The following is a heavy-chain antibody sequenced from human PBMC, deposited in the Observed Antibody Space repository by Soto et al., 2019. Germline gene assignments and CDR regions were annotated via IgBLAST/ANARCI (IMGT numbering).Heavy chain of an antibody. CDR3: ARTARMSAVKTYYYYYMDV. CDR2: MNPNSGNT. CDR1: GYTFTCYD. Sequence: ASVKVSCKASGYTFTCYDINWVRQATGQGLEWMGWMNPNSGNTGYAQKFQGRVTMTRNTSISTAYMELSSLRSEDTAVYYCARTARMSAVKTYYYYYMDVWGKGTTVTVSS. D-gene: IGHD5-12*01. V-gene: IGHV1-8*01. J-gene: IGHJ6*03.